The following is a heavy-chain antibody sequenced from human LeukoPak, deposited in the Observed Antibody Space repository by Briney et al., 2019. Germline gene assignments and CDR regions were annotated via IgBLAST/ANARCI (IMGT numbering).Heavy chain of an antibody. CDR1: GGTFSSYA. CDR2: IIPIFGTA. J-gene: IGHJ6*03. Sequence: ASVKVSGKASGGTFSSYAISWVRQAPGQGLEWMGRIIPIFGTANYAQKFQGRVTITTDESTSTAYMELSSLRSEDTAVYYCARDLKRVPAAMTSYYYMDVWGKGTTVTVSS. V-gene: IGHV1-69*05. CDR3: ARDLKRVPAAMTSYYYMDV. D-gene: IGHD2-2*01.